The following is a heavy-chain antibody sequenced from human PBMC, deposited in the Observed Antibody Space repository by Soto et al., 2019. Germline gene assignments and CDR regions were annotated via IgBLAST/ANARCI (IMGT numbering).Heavy chain of an antibody. J-gene: IGHJ4*02. D-gene: IGHD5-18*01. Sequence: SGPTLVNPTDTLTLTCTVSGFSLSNARMGVSWIRQPPGKALEWLAHIFSNDEKSYSTSLKSRLTISKDTSKSQVVLTMTNMDPVDTATYYCARARGYSYGYISDYWGQGTLVTVSS. CDR1: GFSLSNARMG. CDR3: ARARGYSYGYISDY. V-gene: IGHV2-26*01. CDR2: IFSNDEK.